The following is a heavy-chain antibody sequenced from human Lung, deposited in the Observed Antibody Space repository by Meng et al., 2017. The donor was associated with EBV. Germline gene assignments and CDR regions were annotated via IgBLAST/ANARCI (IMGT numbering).Heavy chain of an antibody. J-gene: IGHJ5*02. CDR3: ARDRKHYGERGWFDP. V-gene: IGHV4-30-4*01. D-gene: IGHD4-17*01. CDR2: IYYSGST. CDR1: GGSISSGDYY. Sequence: HLQGSGHGLVQPSMTLSITVTVSGGSISSGDYYWSWIRQPPGKGLEWIGYIYYSGSTYSNASLKSRVTISIDRSKNQFSLKLSSVTAADTAVYYCARDRKHYGERGWFDPWGQGTLVTVSS.